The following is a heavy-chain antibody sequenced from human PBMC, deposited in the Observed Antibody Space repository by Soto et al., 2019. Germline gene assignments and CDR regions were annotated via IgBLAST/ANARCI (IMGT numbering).Heavy chain of an antibody. Sequence: SGPTLVNPTQTLTLTCTFSGFSLSTSGMCVSWIRQPPGKALEWLALIDWDDDKYYSTSLKTRLTISKDTSKNQVVLTMTNMDPVDTATYYCARILRALSSSRRYYYGMDVWGQGTTVTVSS. CDR2: IDWDDDK. V-gene: IGHV2-70*01. D-gene: IGHD6-13*01. CDR3: ARILRALSSSRRYYYGMDV. J-gene: IGHJ6*02. CDR1: GFSLSTSGMC.